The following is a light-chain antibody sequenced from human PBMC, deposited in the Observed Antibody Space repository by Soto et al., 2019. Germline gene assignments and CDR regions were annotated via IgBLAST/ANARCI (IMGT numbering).Light chain of an antibody. V-gene: IGLV2-14*01. Sequence: QSALTQPASVSGSPGQSITISCTGTRRDVGGYEYVSWYQHHPGEVPKLIISEVTNRPSGVSDRFSGSKSGNTASLTISGLQAEDEAYYFCSSYTGTSPYVFGTGTKLTVL. CDR2: EVT. J-gene: IGLJ1*01. CDR1: RRDVGGYEY. CDR3: SSYTGTSPYV.